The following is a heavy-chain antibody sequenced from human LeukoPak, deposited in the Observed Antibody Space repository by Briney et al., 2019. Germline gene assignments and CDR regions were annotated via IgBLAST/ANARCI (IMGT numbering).Heavy chain of an antibody. J-gene: IGHJ4*02. V-gene: IGHV3-23*01. Sequence: QPGGSLRLSCAASGFTFSSYAMSWVRQAPGKGLEWVSDICGSGGSTNYADSVKGRFTISRDNSKNTLYLQMNSLRAEDTAVYYCAKDCSGGSCNDYWGQGTLVTVSS. CDR1: GFTFSSYA. CDR3: AKDCSGGSCNDY. D-gene: IGHD2-15*01. CDR2: ICGSGGST.